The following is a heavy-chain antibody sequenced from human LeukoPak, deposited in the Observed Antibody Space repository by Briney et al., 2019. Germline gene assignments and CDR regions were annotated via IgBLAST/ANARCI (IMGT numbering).Heavy chain of an antibody. CDR2: IIPILGIA. D-gene: IGHD3-3*01. CDR3: ASDANDFWNGYYGY. J-gene: IGHJ4*02. Sequence: SSVKVSCKASGGTFSSYTISWVRQAPGQGLEWMGRIIPILGIANYAQKFQGRVTITADKSTSTAYMELSSLRSEDTAVYYCASDANDFWNGYYGYWGQGTLVTVSS. CDR1: GGTFSSYT. V-gene: IGHV1-69*02.